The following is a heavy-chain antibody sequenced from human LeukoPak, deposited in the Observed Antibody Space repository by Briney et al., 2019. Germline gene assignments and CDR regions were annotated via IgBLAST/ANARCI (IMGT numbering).Heavy chain of an antibody. J-gene: IGHJ4*02. CDR2: INPNSGGT. V-gene: IGHV1-2*02. CDR1: GFTFTGYY. Sequence: ASVKVSCKASGFTFTGYYMHWVRQAPGQGLEWVGWINPNSGGTNYAQKFQGRVTMTRDTSITTAYMELTSLRSDDTAVYYCARDLFYSVSGTYYNVGRAFNYWGQGTLVTVSS. CDR3: ARDLFYSVSGTYYNVGRAFNY. D-gene: IGHD3-10*01.